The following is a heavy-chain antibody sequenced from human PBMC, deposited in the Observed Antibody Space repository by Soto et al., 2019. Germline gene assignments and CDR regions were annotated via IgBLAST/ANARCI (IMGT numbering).Heavy chain of an antibody. Sequence: EVQLLESGGGLVQPGGAVRLSCAASGFTFSSHAMSWVRQAPGKGREGISSISAGSEGAYYADSVKGRFTISRDNSNNTLYLQMNSLRAEDTAVYYCARDLWWYLHWGQGTLVTVSS. CDR1: GFTFSSHA. V-gene: IGHV3-23*01. D-gene: IGHD2-15*01. CDR3: ARDLWWYLH. CDR2: ISAGSEGA. J-gene: IGHJ4*02.